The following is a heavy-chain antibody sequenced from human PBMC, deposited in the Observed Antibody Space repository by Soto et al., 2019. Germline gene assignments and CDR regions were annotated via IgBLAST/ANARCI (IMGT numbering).Heavy chain of an antibody. V-gene: IGHV1-3*01. Sequence: QVQPVQSGAEVKKPGASVKVSCKASGYTFTSYAMHWVRQAPGQRLEWMGWINAGNGNTKYSQKCQGRVTITRDTSASTAYMERRSLSSEDTAVYYCARGDGYYDLDDWGQGNLVTVSS. CDR2: INAGNGNT. D-gene: IGHD3-22*01. J-gene: IGHJ4*02. CDR3: ARGDGYYDLDD. CDR1: GYTFTSYA.